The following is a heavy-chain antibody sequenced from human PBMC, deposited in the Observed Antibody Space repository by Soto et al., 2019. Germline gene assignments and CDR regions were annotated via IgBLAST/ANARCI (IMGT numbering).Heavy chain of an antibody. J-gene: IGHJ4*02. CDR1: GFTFSSYA. V-gene: IGHV3-23*01. CDR3: ARDNDFWSGYQDY. Sequence: GGSLRLSCAASGFTFSSYAMSWVRQAPGKGLEWVSAISGSGGSTYYADSVKGRFTISRDNSKNTLYLQMNSLRAEDTAVYYCARDNDFWSGYQDYWGQGTLVTVSS. CDR2: ISGSGGST. D-gene: IGHD3-3*01.